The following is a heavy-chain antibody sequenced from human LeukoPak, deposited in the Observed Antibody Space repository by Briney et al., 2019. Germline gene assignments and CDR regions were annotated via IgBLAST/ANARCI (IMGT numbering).Heavy chain of an antibody. CDR1: GGSISSGSYY. V-gene: IGHV4-61*02. CDR3: ATNIPTPTTSPPLGY. D-gene: IGHD1-26*01. J-gene: IGHJ4*02. CDR2: IYTSGST. Sequence: SETLSLTCTVSGGSISSGSYYWSWIRQPAGKGLEWIGRIYTSGSTNYNPSLKSRVTISADTSKYQFSLDLNSVTAADTAVYYCATNIPTPTTSPPLGYWGQGALVIVSS.